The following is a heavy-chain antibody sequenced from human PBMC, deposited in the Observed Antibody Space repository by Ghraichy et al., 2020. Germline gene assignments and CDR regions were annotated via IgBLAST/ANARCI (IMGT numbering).Heavy chain of an antibody. Sequence: ASVKVSCTPYGYTFTDHYIHWVRQAPGQGLEWMARISPHSGTTLYSHNFQGRVTVTKDTSIKTAYMELSGLTSDDTAVYYCARDACGGDCFSFPYFYYWGRGTLVTVSS. CDR1: GYTFTDHY. D-gene: IGHD2-21*02. J-gene: IGHJ4*02. CDR3: ARDACGGDCFSFPYFYY. CDR2: ISPHSGTT. V-gene: IGHV1-2*06.